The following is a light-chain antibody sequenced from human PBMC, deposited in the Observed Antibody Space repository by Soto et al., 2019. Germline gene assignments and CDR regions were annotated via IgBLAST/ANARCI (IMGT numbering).Light chain of an antibody. CDR2: GSS. CDR3: QQYGSSPPYT. J-gene: IGKJ2*01. Sequence: EAVLTQSPGTLSLSPGERATLSCRASQTVSNNYLAWYQQKPGQAPRLLIFGSSDRATGIPDRFSGSGSGTDFTLTISRLEPEDFAVYYCQQYGSSPPYTFGQGTNLEIK. V-gene: IGKV3-20*01. CDR1: QTVSNNY.